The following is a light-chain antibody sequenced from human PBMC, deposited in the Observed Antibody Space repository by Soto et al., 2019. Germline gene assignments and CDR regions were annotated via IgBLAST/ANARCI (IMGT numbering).Light chain of an antibody. Sequence: EIVLTQPPGTLSLSPGERATLSCRASQSVSNNYLAWYQQKSGQAPRLLIYGAFSRVNGIPVRFSGSASGTDFTLIISRLEPEDVAVYYCQQYGSLPKTFGQGTKVDIK. CDR3: QQYGSLPKT. V-gene: IGKV3-20*01. CDR1: QSVSNNY. J-gene: IGKJ1*01. CDR2: GAF.